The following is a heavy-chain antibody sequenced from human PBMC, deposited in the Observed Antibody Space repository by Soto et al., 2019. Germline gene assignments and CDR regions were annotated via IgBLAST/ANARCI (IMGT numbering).Heavy chain of an antibody. CDR2: INHSGST. J-gene: IGHJ4*02. V-gene: IGHV4-34*01. D-gene: IGHD3-10*01. Sequence: SETLSLTCAVYGGSFSGYYWSWIRQPPGKGLEWIGEINHSGSTNYNPSLKSRVTISVDTSKNQFSLKLSSVTAADTAVYYCARGLTGDYWGQGTLVTVSS. CDR3: ARGLTGDY. CDR1: GGSFSGYY.